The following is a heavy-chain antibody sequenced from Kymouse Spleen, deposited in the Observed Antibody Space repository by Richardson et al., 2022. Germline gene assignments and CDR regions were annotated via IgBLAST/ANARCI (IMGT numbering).Heavy chain of an antibody. CDR2: IYYSGST. CDR3: ARGATIFPGAFDI. Sequence: QVQLQESGPGLVKPSETLSLTCTVSGGSISSYYWSWIRQPPGKGLEWIGYIYYSGSTNYNPSLKSRVTISVDTSKNQFSLKLSSVTAADTAVYYCARGATIFPGAFDIWGQGTMVTVSS. J-gene: IGHJ3*02. CDR1: GGSISSYY. D-gene: IGHD3-9*01,IGHD5-12*01. V-gene: IGHV4-59*01.